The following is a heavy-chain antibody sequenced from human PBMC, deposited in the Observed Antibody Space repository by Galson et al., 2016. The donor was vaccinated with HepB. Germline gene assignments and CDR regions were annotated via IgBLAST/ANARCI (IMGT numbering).Heavy chain of an antibody. D-gene: IGHD2-2*01. CDR3: ARDPEYGAFDY. CDR1: GFTFSSSW. J-gene: IGHJ4*02. CDR2: INQDGSQK. Sequence: SLRLSCAASGFTFSSSWMTWVRQSPGKGLEWVANINQDGSQKKFVDAVKGRFTISRDNAENSLYLQMNSLRAEDTAVYYCARDPEYGAFDYWGQGTVVTVSS. V-gene: IGHV3-7*03.